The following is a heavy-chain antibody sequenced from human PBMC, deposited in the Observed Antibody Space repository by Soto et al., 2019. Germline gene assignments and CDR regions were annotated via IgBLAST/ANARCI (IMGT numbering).Heavy chain of an antibody. Sequence: QMQLVQSGPEVKKPGTSVKVSCKASGFTFTSSAMQWERQARGQRLEWIGWIVVGSGNTNYAQKFQERVTITRDMSTSTAYMELSSLRSEDTAVYYCAADLYDSSGYYYVNWGQGTLVTVSS. CDR3: AADLYDSSGYYYVN. J-gene: IGHJ4*02. V-gene: IGHV1-58*02. CDR1: GFTFTSSA. D-gene: IGHD3-22*01. CDR2: IVVGSGNT.